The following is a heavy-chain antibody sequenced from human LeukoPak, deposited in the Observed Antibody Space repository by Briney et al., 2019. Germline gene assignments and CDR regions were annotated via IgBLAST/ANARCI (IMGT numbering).Heavy chain of an antibody. J-gene: IGHJ4*02. CDR1: GFTFRTYA. Sequence: AESLTLSCAAYGFTFRTYAMSWVRQPPGKGLEWVSGISDGGDGTYYAESVKGRFTISRDNSKNTVFMQMNSLRADDTAKYYCAKDKAPGSWHTPSDFWGQGTLVTVSS. CDR3: AKDKAPGSWHTPSDF. D-gene: IGHD6-13*01. CDR2: ISDGGDGT. V-gene: IGHV3-23*01.